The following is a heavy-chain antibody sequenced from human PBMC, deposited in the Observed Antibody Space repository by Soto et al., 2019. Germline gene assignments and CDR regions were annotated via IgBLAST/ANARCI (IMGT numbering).Heavy chain of an antibody. V-gene: IGHV4-39*02. Sequence: PSETLSLTCTVSGGSINTNTYYWGWIRQPPGKGLEWIGSMSRSGSTHYNPSLKSRLTISLDMSKNHFSLDLRSVTTADTAVYYCVGYLNARGGGQVPHWGQGTPVTVSS. CDR3: VGYLNARGGGQVPH. CDR2: MSRSGST. J-gene: IGHJ1*01. D-gene: IGHD2-21*01. CDR1: GGSINTNTYY.